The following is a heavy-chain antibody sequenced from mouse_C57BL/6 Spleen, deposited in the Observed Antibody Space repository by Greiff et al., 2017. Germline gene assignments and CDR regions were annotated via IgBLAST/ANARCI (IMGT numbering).Heavy chain of an antibody. CDR2: FYPGSGSI. J-gene: IGHJ2*01. V-gene: IGHV1-62-2*01. CDR3: ARHEDYRVWAHVDY. Sequence: QVQLQQSGAELVKPGASVKLSCKASGYTFTDYSMHWVKQRPGQGLEWIGWFYPGSGSIKYNEKFKDKATLTADKSSSTVYMQLSRLTSGDSAVYFCARHEDYRVWAHVDYWGQGTTLTVSS. D-gene: IGHD2-10*02. CDR1: GYTFTDYS.